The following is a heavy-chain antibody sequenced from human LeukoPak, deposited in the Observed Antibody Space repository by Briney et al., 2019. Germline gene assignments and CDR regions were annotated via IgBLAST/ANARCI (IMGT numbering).Heavy chain of an antibody. V-gene: IGHV4-61*05. J-gene: IGHJ4*02. CDR3: AGGGYSSSWYDVGNFDY. CDR1: GGSISSSSYY. Sequence: SETLSLTCTVSGGSISSSSYYWGWIRQPPGKGLEWIGYIYYSGSTNYNPSLKSRVTISVDTSKNQFSLKLSSVTAADTAVYYCAGGGYSSSWYDVGNFDYWGQGTLVTVSS. CDR2: IYYSGST. D-gene: IGHD6-13*01.